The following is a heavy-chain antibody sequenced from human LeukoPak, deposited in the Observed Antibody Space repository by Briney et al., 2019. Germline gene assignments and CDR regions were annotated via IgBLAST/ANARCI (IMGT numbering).Heavy chain of an antibody. J-gene: IGHJ6*02. CDR3: ARSNGITMVRGVTVLYYYGMDV. V-gene: IGHV1-18*01. Sequence: ASVKVSCKASGYTFTSYGISWVRQAPGQGLEWTGWISAYNGNTNYAQKLQGRVTMTTDTSTSTAYMELRSLRSDDTAVYYCARSNGITMVRGVTVLYYYGMDVWGQGTTVTVSS. CDR2: ISAYNGNT. D-gene: IGHD3-10*01. CDR1: GYTFTSYG.